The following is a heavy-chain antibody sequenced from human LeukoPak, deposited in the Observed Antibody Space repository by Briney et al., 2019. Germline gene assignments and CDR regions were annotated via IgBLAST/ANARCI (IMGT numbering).Heavy chain of an antibody. J-gene: IGHJ4*02. V-gene: IGHV4-34*01. D-gene: IGHD4-17*01. CDR1: GGSFSGYY. Sequence: PSETLSLTCAVYGGSFSGYYWSWICQPPGKGLEWIGEINHSGSTNYNPSLKSRVTISVDTSKNPFSLELSSVTAADTAVYYCARDVDYGDYVFDYWGQGTLVTVSS. CDR2: INHSGST. CDR3: ARDVDYGDYVFDY.